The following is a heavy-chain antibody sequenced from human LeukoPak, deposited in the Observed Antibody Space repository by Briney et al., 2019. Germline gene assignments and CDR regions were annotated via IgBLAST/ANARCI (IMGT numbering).Heavy chain of an antibody. CDR1: GFTFTSYA. J-gene: IGHJ4*02. V-gene: IGHV3-23*01. CDR3: ARDSWQLAVIDY. D-gene: IGHD6-6*01. CDR2: ISGSGGTT. Sequence: QPGGSLTLSCAASGFTFTSYAMTWVRQAPGKGLDWVSGISGSGGTTKYADSVKGRFTISRDNSKRKVYLQMDSLRAEDTAVYYCARDSWQLAVIDYWGQGTLVTVSS.